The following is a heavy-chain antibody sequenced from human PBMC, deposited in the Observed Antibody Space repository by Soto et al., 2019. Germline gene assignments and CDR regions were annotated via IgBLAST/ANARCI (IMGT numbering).Heavy chain of an antibody. CDR3: VRVSLYGDYDYFDY. J-gene: IGHJ4*02. CDR1: GFTFSDYY. CDR2: ISSSSSYT. D-gene: IGHD4-17*01. Sequence: QVQLVESGGGLVKPGGSLRLSCAASGFTFSDYYMSWIRQAPGKGLEWVSYISSSSSYTNYADSVKGRFTISRDNAKNSLYLQMNSLRAEDTAVYYCVRVSLYGDYDYFDYWGQGTLVTVSS. V-gene: IGHV3-11*06.